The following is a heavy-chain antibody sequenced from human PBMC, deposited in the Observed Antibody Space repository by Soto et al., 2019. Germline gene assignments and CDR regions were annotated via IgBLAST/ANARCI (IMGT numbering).Heavy chain of an antibody. D-gene: IGHD5-12*01. J-gene: IGHJ4*02. CDR1: GGSFSGYY. V-gene: IGHV4-34*01. Sequence: SETLSLTCAVYGGSFSGYYWSWIRQPPGKGLEWIGEINHSGSTNYNPSLKSRVTISVDTSKNQFSLKLSSVTAADTAVYYGARIEMATILFDYWGQGTLVTVSS. CDR3: ARIEMATILFDY. CDR2: INHSGST.